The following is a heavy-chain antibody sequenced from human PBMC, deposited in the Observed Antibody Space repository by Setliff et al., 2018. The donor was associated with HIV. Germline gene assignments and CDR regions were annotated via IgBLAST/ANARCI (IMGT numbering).Heavy chain of an antibody. Sequence: SETLSLTCSVSGGPISRYSWSWIRQHPGKGLEWIGYIYYSGSTYYNPSLKSLVTISVDTSKNQFSLKLSSVTAADTAVYYCARARGGCSGGSCPAHHYYYYMDVWGKGTTVTVSS. V-gene: IGHV4-59*06. CDR1: GGPISRYS. J-gene: IGHJ6*03. CDR2: IYYSGST. CDR3: ARARGGCSGGSCPAHHYYYYMDV. D-gene: IGHD2-15*01.